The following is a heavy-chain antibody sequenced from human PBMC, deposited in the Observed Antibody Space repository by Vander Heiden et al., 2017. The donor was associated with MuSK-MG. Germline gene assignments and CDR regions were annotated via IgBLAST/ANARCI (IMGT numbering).Heavy chain of an antibody. CDR2: IYSGGST. J-gene: IGHJ4*02. V-gene: IGHV3-53*01. Sequence: EVQLVESGGGLIQPGGSLRLSCAASGFTVSSNYMSWVRQAPGKGLEWVSVIYSGGSTYYADSVKGRFTISRDNSKNTLYLQMNSLRAEDTAVYYCASHYCSGGSCYRQYYFDYWGQGTLVTVSS. CDR1: GFTVSSNY. CDR3: ASHYCSGGSCYRQYYFDY. D-gene: IGHD2-15*01.